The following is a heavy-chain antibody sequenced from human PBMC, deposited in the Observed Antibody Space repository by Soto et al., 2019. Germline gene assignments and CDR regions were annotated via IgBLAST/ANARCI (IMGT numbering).Heavy chain of an antibody. CDR1: GFTFNTYS. CDR3: ARGDTSMAFDC. D-gene: IGHD5-18*01. J-gene: IGHJ4*02. Sequence: GGSLRLSCAASGFTFNTYSMNWVRQAPGKGLEWVSSISSSSSYIYYADSVRGRFTISRDNAKDSLYLQMNSLRAEDTAVYYCARGDTSMAFDCWGQGTLVTVSS. CDR2: ISSSSSYI. V-gene: IGHV3-21*01.